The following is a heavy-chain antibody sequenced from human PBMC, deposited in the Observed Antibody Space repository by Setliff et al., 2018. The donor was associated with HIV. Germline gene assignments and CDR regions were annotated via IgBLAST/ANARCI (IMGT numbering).Heavy chain of an antibody. D-gene: IGHD2-15*01. Sequence: SETLSLTCSVSGGSMRNYYWSWIRQPPRKGLEWVGYTSYNGITTYNPSLKSRVTISVDMSKSQFSLRLSSVTAADTAMYYCAREYYRSGGYYSGWKYYYMDVWGKGTTVTVSS. J-gene: IGHJ6*03. V-gene: IGHV4-59*12. CDR1: GGSMRNYY. CDR2: TSYNGIT. CDR3: AREYYRSGGYYSGWKYYYMDV.